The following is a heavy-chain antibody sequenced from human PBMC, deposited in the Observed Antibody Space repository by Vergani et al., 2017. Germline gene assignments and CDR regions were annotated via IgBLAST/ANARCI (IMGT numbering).Heavy chain of an antibody. Sequence: QVQLVQSGAEVKKPGAAVKVSCKASGYYFTDNYLHWVRQAPGQGLEWMGMITPQNGGTQYAEKFKGRVTMTRDTSITTAYMELTSLTSDDTAVYYCVRGGTFDWLSTWGQGTLVTVSS. V-gene: IGHV1-2*02. CDR3: VRGGTFDWLST. J-gene: IGHJ5*02. CDR2: ITPQNGGT. D-gene: IGHD3-9*01. CDR1: GYYFTDNY.